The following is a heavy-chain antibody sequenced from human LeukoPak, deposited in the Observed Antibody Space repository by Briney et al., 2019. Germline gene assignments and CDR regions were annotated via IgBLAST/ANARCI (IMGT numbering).Heavy chain of an antibody. CDR1: GGSISSSTYY. J-gene: IGHJ4*02. CDR3: AKISSWFNPFDY. V-gene: IGHV4-39*07. CDR2: IYSSGTT. D-gene: IGHD6-13*01. Sequence: SETLSLTCSVSGGSISSSTYYWGWIRQPPGKGLEWLGSIYSSGTTYYNPSLKSRVTLSVDTSKNQLSLKLTSVTAAAPALYYCAKISSWFNPFDYWGQGTLVTVSS.